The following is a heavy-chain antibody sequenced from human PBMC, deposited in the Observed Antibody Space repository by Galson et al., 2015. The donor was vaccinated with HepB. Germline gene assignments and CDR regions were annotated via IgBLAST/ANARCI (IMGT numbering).Heavy chain of an antibody. CDR1: GYSFTSYW. Sequence: QSGAEVKKPGESLKISCKGSGYSFTSYWIGWVRQMPGKGLEWMGIIYPGDSDTRYSPSFQGQVTISADKSISTAYLQWSSLKASDTAMYYCARLAHENHYYDSSGYYFDYWGQGTLVTVSS. V-gene: IGHV5-51*03. CDR2: IYPGDSDT. J-gene: IGHJ4*02. D-gene: IGHD3-22*01. CDR3: ARLAHENHYYDSSGYYFDY.